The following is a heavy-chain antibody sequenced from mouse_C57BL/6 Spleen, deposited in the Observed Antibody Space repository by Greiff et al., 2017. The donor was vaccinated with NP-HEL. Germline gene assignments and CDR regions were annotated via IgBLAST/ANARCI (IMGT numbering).Heavy chain of an antibody. J-gene: IGHJ2*01. CDR3: ASPYGYDGYYFDY. CDR2: IHPNSGST. V-gene: IGHV1-64*01. D-gene: IGHD2-2*01. Sequence: QVQLQQPGAELVKPGASVKLSCKASGYTFTSYWMHWVKQRPGQGLEWIGMIHPNSGSTNYNEKFKSKATLTVDKSSSTAYMQLSSLTSEDSAVYYCASPYGYDGYYFDYWGQGTTLTVSS. CDR1: GYTFTSYW.